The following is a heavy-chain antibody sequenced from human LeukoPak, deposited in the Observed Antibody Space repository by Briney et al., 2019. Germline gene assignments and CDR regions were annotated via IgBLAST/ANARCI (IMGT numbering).Heavy chain of an antibody. V-gene: IGHV3-23*01. CDR3: AKDTHFDY. CDR1: GFTFSNFA. Sequence: PGGSLRLSCATSGFTFSNFAMSWVRQAPGKGLEWVSIISSSGGSTYYADSVKGRFTTSRDSSKNTLYLQMNNLRAEDTAVYYCAKDTHFDYWGQGTLVTVSS. J-gene: IGHJ4*02. CDR2: ISSSGGST.